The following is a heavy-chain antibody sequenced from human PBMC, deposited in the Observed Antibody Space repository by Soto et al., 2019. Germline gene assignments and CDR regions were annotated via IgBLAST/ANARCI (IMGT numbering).Heavy chain of an antibody. CDR3: ARRDGTESYEYYGTDV. D-gene: IGHD3-10*01. CDR2: IYPGNSDA. V-gene: IGHV5-51*01. CDR1: GYSFTSYW. Sequence: PGESLKISCKGSGYSFTSYWIAWVRQMPGKGLEWMGIIYPGNSDARYSMPFQGQVTISVDRSISTVYLQWSSLKASDTAMYYCARRDGTESYEYYGTDVWGQGTTVTVSS. J-gene: IGHJ6*02.